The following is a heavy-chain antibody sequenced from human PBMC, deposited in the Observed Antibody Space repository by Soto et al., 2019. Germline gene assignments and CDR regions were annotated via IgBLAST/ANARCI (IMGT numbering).Heavy chain of an antibody. Sequence: GGSLRLSCAASGFPFINFAMNWVRQSPGEGLEWVSAISGSGGRTWYADSARGRFTISRDNSKNTLYLQMNSLRVEDTAVYYCAKFGGSGTYFHFDYWGQGALVTVSS. J-gene: IGHJ4*02. CDR3: AKFGGSGTYFHFDY. CDR2: ISGSGGRT. CDR1: GFPFINFA. D-gene: IGHD3-10*01. V-gene: IGHV3-23*01.